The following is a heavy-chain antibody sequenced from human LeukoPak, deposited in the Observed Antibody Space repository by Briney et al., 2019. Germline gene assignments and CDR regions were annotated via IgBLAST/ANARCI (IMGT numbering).Heavy chain of an antibody. Sequence: SETLSLTCTVSGGSVSSGSYYWSWIRQPPGKGLEWIGYIYYSGSTNYNPSLKSRVTISVDTSKNQFSLKLSFVTAADTAVYYCARDLSHYYYGMDVWGQGTTVTVSS. CDR2: IYYSGST. CDR3: ARDLSHYYYGMDV. CDR1: GGSVSSGSYY. J-gene: IGHJ6*02. V-gene: IGHV4-61*01.